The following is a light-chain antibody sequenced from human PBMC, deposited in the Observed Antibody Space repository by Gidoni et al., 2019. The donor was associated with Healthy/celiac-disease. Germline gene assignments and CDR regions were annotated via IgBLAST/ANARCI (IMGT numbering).Light chain of an antibody. Sequence: SSELTQDPAVSGALGQTVRITCQGDSLRSYYASWYQQKPGQAPVLVIYGKNNRPSGIPDRFSGSSSGNTASLTSTGAQAEDEADYYCNSRDSSGNHVVFGGGTKLTVL. CDR1: SLRSYY. J-gene: IGLJ2*01. CDR3: NSRDSSGNHVV. CDR2: GKN. V-gene: IGLV3-19*01.